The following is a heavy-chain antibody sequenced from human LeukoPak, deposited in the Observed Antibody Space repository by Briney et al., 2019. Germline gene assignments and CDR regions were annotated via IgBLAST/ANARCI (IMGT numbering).Heavy chain of an antibody. V-gene: IGHV1-2*02. CDR3: ATARDRNSVYSSLDY. Sequence: ASVKVSCKGSGYTFTGYYMHWVRRAPGQGLEWMGWINPNSGGTNYAQKFQGRVTMTRDTSISTAYMELSSLRSDDTAVYYCATARDRNSVYSSLDYWGQGTLVTVSS. CDR2: INPNSGGT. CDR1: GYTFTGYY. D-gene: IGHD5/OR15-5a*01. J-gene: IGHJ4*02.